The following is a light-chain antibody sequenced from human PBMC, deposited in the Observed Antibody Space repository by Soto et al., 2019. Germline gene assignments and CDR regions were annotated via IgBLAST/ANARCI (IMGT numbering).Light chain of an antibody. J-gene: IGKJ1*01. Sequence: EIVMTQSPATLSVSPGERATLSCRASQSVSSNLAWYQQKPGQAPRLLIYGASTRAAGIPARFSGGGSGTEFTLTISSLQSEDSAVYYCQQYNNWPRTFGQGTKVEIK. CDR1: QSVSSN. V-gene: IGKV3-15*01. CDR3: QQYNNWPRT. CDR2: GAS.